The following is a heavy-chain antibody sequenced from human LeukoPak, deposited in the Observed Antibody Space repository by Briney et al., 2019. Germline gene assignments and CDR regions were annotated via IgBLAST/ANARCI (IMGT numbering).Heavy chain of an antibody. J-gene: IGHJ6*03. V-gene: IGHV4-38-2*02. CDR2: VYHRGST. Sequence: SETLSLTCTVSGYSINSAYYWCWIRQPPGKGLEWVGNVYHRGSTYCKPSHKSRVTISVDTSKNQFSLKLSSVTAADTAVYYCARVAAPADYFYYYLDVWGKGTTVTVSS. CDR1: GYSINSAYY. D-gene: IGHD6-13*01. CDR3: ARVAAPADYFYYYLDV.